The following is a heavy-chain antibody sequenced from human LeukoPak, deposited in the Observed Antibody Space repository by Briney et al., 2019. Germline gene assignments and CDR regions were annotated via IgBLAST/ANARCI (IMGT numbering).Heavy chain of an antibody. CDR1: GFTFSSYA. J-gene: IGHJ4*02. CDR2: ISGSGGST. Sequence: PGGSLRLSCAASGFTFSSYAMSWVRQAPGKGLEWVSAISGSGGSTYYADSVKGRFTISRDNSKNTLYLQMNSLRAEDTAIYYCAKDISVDGDYFDYWGQGTLVTVSS. V-gene: IGHV3-23*01. CDR3: AKDISVDGDYFDY. D-gene: IGHD2-8*01.